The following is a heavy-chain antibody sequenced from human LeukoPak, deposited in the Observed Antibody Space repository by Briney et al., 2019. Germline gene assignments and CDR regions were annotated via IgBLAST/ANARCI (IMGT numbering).Heavy chain of an antibody. Sequence: GGSLRLSCAASGFPFSPAWMSWVRQAPGKGLEWVGRIKSEGGGGTTDYADSVKGRFTISRDSSKNTLYLQMNSLRTEDTAVYYCAKDRFGEYYFDYWGQGTLVTVSS. CDR2: IKSEGGGGTT. V-gene: IGHV3-15*01. CDR3: AKDRFGEYYFDY. D-gene: IGHD3-10*01. CDR1: GFPFSPAW. J-gene: IGHJ4*02.